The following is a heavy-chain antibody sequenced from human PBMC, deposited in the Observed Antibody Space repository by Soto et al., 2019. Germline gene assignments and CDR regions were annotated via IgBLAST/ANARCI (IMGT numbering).Heavy chain of an antibody. J-gene: IGHJ6*02. Sequence: GASVKVSCKASGYTFTSYDINWVRQATGQGLEWMGWMNPNSGNTGYAQKFQGRVTMTRNTSISTAYMELSRLRSEDTAVYYCARKMTTLTFYYYYYGMDVWGQGTTVTVYS. CDR3: ARKMTTLTFYYYYYGMDV. V-gene: IGHV1-8*01. D-gene: IGHD4-17*01. CDR1: GYTFTSYD. CDR2: MNPNSGNT.